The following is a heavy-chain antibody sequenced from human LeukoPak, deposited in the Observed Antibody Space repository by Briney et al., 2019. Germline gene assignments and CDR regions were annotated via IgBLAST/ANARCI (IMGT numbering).Heavy chain of an antibody. V-gene: IGHV5-51*01. CDR3: ARSGITGTTVDY. D-gene: IGHD1-7*01. CDR1: GYSFTSYW. Sequence: ESLKISCKGSGYSFTSYWIRWVRQTPGKGLEWMGIIYPGDSDTRYSPSFQGQVTISADKSISTAYLQWNSLKASDTAVYYCARSGITGTTVDYWGQGTLVTVSS. CDR2: IYPGDSDT. J-gene: IGHJ4*02.